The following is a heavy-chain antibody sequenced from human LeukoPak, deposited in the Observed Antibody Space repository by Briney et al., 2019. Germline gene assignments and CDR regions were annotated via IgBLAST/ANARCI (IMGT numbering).Heavy chain of an antibody. D-gene: IGHD5-24*01. CDR3: ARFGDGNNSLSDAFDI. V-gene: IGHV4-39*01. CDR1: GGSISSSSYY. CDR2: IYYSGST. J-gene: IGHJ3*02. Sequence: TSETLSLTCTVSGGSISSSSYYWGWIRQPPGKGLEWIGSIYYSGSTYYNPSLKSRVTISVDTSKNQFSLKLSSVTAADTAVYYCARFGDGNNSLSDAFDIWGQGTMVTVSS.